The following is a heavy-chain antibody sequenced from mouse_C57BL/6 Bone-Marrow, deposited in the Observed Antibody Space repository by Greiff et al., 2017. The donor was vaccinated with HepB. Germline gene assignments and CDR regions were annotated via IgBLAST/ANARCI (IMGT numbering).Heavy chain of an antibody. V-gene: IGHV1-42*01. CDR3: ARDKGYYGSRDFDY. Sequence: EVQLQQSGPELVKPGASVKISCKASGYSFTGYYMNWVKQSPEKSLEWIGEINPSTGGTTYNQKFKAKAKLTVDKSSSTAYMQLKSLTSEDSAVYYCARDKGYYGSRDFDYWGQGTTLTVSS. CDR1: GYSFTGYY. CDR2: INPSTGGT. D-gene: IGHD1-1*01. J-gene: IGHJ2*01.